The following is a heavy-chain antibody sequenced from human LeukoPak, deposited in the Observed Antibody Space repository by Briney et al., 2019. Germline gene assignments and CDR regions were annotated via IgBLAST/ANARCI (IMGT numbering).Heavy chain of an antibody. CDR3: AKKVGGVYTFGI. CDR2: ISGTGAGT. V-gene: IGHV3-23*01. J-gene: IGHJ3*02. CDR1: GFTFSSYG. D-gene: IGHD3-16*01. Sequence: GGSLRLSCAASGFTFSSYGMTWVRQGPGKGLEWVSLISGTGAGTYYADSVKGRFTVSRDNSKNTLYLQMNSLRAEDTAVYYCAKKVGGVYTFGIWGQGTMVTVSS.